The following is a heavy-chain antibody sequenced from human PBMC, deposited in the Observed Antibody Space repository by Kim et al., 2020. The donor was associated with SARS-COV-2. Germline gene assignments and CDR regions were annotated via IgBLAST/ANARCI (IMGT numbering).Heavy chain of an antibody. V-gene: IGHV1-18*01. J-gene: IGHJ5*02. D-gene: IGHD3-9*01. CDR2: ISAYNGNT. CDR1: GYTFTSYG. CDR3: AKEATYYDILTGPYWANWFDP. Sequence: ASVKVSCKASGYTFTSYGISWVRQAPGQGLEWMGWISAYNGNTNYAQKLQGRVTITTDTSTSTAYMELRSLRSDDTAVYYCAKEATYYDILTGPYWANWFDPWGQGTLVTVSS.